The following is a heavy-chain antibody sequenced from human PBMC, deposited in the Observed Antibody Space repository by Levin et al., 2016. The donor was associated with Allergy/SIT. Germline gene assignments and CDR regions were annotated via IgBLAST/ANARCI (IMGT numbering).Heavy chain of an antibody. CDR3: AKGGGAVAGTFDF. V-gene: IGHV3-30*18. CDR1: GFSFSSYG. CDR2: ISYDGSNR. D-gene: IGHD6-19*01. Sequence: GSLRLSCEGSGFSFSSYGMHWVRQAPGKGLEWVAVISYDGSNRYYADSVKGRFTISRDNSKNTLFLQMDRLRTEDTAMYYCAKGGGAVAGTFDFWGQGTLVTVSS. J-gene: IGHJ4*02.